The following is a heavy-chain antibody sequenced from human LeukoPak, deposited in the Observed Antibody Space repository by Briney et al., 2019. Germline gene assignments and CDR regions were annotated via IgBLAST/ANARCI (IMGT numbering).Heavy chain of an antibody. V-gene: IGHV4-31*03. CDR2: IYYSGST. J-gene: IGHJ5*02. D-gene: IGHD6-13*01. CDR1: GGSISSGGYY. CDR3: ARDNVAAAGSKWFDP. Sequence: SETLSLTCTVSGGSISSGGYYWSWLRQHPGKGLEWIGYIYYSGSTYYNPSLKSRVTISVDTSKNQFSLKLSSVTAADTAVYYCARDNVAAAGSKWFDPWGQGTLVTVSS.